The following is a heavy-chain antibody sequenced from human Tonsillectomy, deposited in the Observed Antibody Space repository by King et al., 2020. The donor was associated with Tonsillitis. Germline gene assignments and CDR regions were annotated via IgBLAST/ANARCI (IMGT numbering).Heavy chain of an antibody. J-gene: IGHJ5*02. Sequence: VQLVESGGGLVQPGGSLRLSCAASGFTFSSYWMHWVRQAPGKGLVWVSRINSDGSSTSYADSVKGRFTISRDNATNTLYLPMNSLRAEDTAVYYCARDPGLGIGWFDPWGQGTLVTVSS. D-gene: IGHD7-27*01. CDR1: GFTFSSYW. V-gene: IGHV3-74*01. CDR3: ARDPGLGIGWFDP. CDR2: INSDGSST.